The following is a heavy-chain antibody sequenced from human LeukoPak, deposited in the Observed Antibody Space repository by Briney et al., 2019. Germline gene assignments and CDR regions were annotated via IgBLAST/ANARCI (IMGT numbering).Heavy chain of an antibody. CDR3: ARVPRPRDPTSSAAHQPFDY. CDR2: INPNSGGT. CDR1: GYTFTVYY. Sequence: ASVKVSCKASGYTFTVYYMHWVRQAPGQGLEWMGWINPNSGGTNYAQKFQGRVTMTRDTSINTAYMELSGLRPDDTAVYYCARVPRPRDPTSSAAHQPFDYWGQGTLVTVSS. D-gene: IGHD2-2*01. V-gene: IGHV1-2*02. J-gene: IGHJ4*02.